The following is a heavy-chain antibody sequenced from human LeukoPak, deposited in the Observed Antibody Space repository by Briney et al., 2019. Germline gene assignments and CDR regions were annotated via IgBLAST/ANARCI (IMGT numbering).Heavy chain of an antibody. CDR2: IKQDESEK. CDR1: GFTVSSNY. Sequence: GGSLTLSCAASGFTVSSNYMSWVRQVPGKGLGGVANIKQDESEKYYVDSVKGRFTISRDNAKNSLYLQLNSLRAEDTAVYYCARGKAFDIWGQGTMVTVSS. CDR3: ARGKAFDI. J-gene: IGHJ3*02. V-gene: IGHV3-7*01.